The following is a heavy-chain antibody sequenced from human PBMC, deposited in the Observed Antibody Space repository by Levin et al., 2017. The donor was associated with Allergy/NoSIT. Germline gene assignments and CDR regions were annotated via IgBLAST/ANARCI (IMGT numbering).Heavy chain of an antibody. CDR1: GYTFTSYG. CDR2: ISAYNGNT. Sequence: ASVKVSCKASGYTFTSYGISWVRQAPGQGLEWMGWISAYNGNTNYAQKLQGRVTMTTDTSTSTAYMEVRSLRSDDTAVYYCARDYYGSGSYYRFDYWGQGTLVTVSS. J-gene: IGHJ4*02. CDR3: ARDYYGSGSYYRFDY. V-gene: IGHV1-18*01. D-gene: IGHD3-10*01.